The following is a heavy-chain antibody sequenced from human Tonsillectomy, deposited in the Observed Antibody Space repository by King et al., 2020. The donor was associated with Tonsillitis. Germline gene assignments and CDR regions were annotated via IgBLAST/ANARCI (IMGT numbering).Heavy chain of an antibody. CDR2: ISWNSGSI. D-gene: IGHD1-26*01. CDR1: GFTFDDYA. CDR3: AKDIYSGSFYYFDY. Sequence: VQLVESGGGLVQPGRSLRLSCAASGFTFDDYAMHWVRQAPGKGLEWVSGISWNSGSIGYADSVKGRFTISRDNAKNSLYLQMNSLRAEDTALYYCAKDIYSGSFYYFDYWGQGTLVTVSS. V-gene: IGHV3-9*01. J-gene: IGHJ4*02.